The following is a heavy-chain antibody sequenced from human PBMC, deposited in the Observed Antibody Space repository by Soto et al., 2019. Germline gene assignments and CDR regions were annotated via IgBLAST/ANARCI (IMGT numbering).Heavy chain of an antibody. CDR2: ISYDGSNK. CDR3: AKPRHSSGWYLNLVLFDY. D-gene: IGHD6-19*01. Sequence: QVQLVESGGGVVQPGRSLRLSCAASGFTFSSYGMHWVRQAPGKGLEWVAVISYDGSNKYYADSVKGRFTISRDNSKNTLYLQMNSLRAEETALYYCAKPRHSSGWYLNLVLFDYWGQGTLVTVSS. CDR1: GFTFSSYG. V-gene: IGHV3-30*18. J-gene: IGHJ4*02.